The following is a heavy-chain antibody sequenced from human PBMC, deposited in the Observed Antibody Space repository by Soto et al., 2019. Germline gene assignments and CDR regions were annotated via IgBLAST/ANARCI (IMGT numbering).Heavy chain of an antibody. CDR2: MNPNSGNT. CDR1: GYPFTSYA. D-gene: IGHD4-4*01. CDR3: ARPYSNYVDWFDP. J-gene: IGHJ5*02. V-gene: IGHV1-8*01. Sequence: QVQLVQSGAEVKKPGASVKVSCKASGYPFTSYAINWVRQATGQGLEWMGWMNPNSGNTGYAQKFQGRVTMTRNTSISTAYMELSSLRSEDTAVYYCARPYSNYVDWFDPWGQGTLVTVSS.